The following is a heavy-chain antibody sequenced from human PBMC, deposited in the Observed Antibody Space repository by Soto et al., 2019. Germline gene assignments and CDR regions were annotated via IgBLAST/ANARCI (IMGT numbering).Heavy chain of an antibody. Sequence: QVQLQESGPGLVKPSETLSLTCSVSGGSISGHYWSWVRQTPGKGLEWLGYIYSSGSTNNNPSLKSRVTISVDTSKNQFSLRLTSVTAADTAVYYCARGPYYDLIWNYYYMDVWGKGTTVTVSS. CDR1: GGSISGHY. CDR3: ARGPYYDLIWNYYYMDV. CDR2: IYSSGST. V-gene: IGHV4-4*09. J-gene: IGHJ6*03. D-gene: IGHD3-16*01.